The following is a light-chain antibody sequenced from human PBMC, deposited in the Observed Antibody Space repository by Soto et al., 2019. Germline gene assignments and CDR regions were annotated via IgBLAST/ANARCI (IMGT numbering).Light chain of an antibody. Sequence: DIQMTQSPSSLSASVGDRVTITCRACRGIYTHLAWYQQKPGNAPKLLIYAASTLQSGVPSRFSASGSGTDFILTISALQSEDVGTYFCQTYDKAPWTFGPGTRV. CDR1: RGIYTH. CDR2: AAS. J-gene: IGKJ1*01. CDR3: QTYDKAPWT. V-gene: IGKV1-27*01.